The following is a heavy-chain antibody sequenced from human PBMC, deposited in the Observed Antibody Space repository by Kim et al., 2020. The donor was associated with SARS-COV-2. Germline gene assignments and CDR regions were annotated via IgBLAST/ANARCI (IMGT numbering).Heavy chain of an antibody. D-gene: IGHD3-10*01. V-gene: IGHV1-2*04. J-gene: IGHJ4*02. Sequence: YAQKFQGWVTMTRDTSISTAYMELSRLRSDDTAVYYCARDDGSGSGGFDYWGQGTLVTVSS. CDR3: ARDDGSGSGGFDY.